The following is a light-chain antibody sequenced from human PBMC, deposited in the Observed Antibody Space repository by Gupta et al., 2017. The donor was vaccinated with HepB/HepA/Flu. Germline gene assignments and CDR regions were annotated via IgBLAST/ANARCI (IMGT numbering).Light chain of an antibody. CDR2: DVS. J-gene: IGLJ2*01. Sequence: QSALTQPASVFGSPGPSITISCTGTSSDVGGYNYVSWYQQHPGKAPKLMIYDVSNRPSGVSNRFSGSKSGNTASLTISGLQAEDEADYYCSSYTSSSTLEVFGGGTKLTVL. CDR1: SSDVGGYNY. V-gene: IGLV2-14*03. CDR3: SSYTSSSTLEV.